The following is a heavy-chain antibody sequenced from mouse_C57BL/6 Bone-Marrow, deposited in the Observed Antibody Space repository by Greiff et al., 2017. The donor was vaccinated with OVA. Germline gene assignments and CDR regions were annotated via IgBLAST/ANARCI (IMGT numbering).Heavy chain of an antibody. CDR1: GFTFSDYG. Sequence: DVQLVESGGGLVKPGGSLTLSCAASGFTFSDYGMHWVRQAPETGLEWVAYISSGSSTIYYADTVKGRFTISRDNAKNTLFLQMTSLRSEDTAMYYCAVWDRGYFDYWGQGTTLTVAS. J-gene: IGHJ2*01. V-gene: IGHV5-17*01. CDR3: AVWDRGYFDY. D-gene: IGHD4-1*01. CDR2: ISSGSSTI.